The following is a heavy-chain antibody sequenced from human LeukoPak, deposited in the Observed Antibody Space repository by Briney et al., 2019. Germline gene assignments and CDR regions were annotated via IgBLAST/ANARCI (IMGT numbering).Heavy chain of an antibody. D-gene: IGHD6-19*01. CDR2: IYYSGST. J-gene: IGHJ4*02. CDR1: GGSISSSSYY. V-gene: IGHV4-39*01. Sequence: SETLSLTCTVSGGSISSSSYYWGWIRQPPGKGLEWIGSIYYSGSTYCNPSLKSRVTISVDTSKNQFSLKLSSVTAADTAVYFCAILPSIAVAGIVAFDYWGQGTLVTVSS. CDR3: AILPSIAVAGIVAFDY.